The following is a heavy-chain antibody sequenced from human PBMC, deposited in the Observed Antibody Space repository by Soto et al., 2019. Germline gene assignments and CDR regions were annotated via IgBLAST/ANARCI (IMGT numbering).Heavy chain of an antibody. CDR1: GFIFNRFG. CDR3: AKAVAISVRGVPPSDY. Sequence: QVQLVESGGGVVQPGGSLRLSCASSGFIFNRFGMHWVLQAPGKGLEWVATISYDGNNKYYGDTVKGRFTISRDNYQNTLYLQMNSLRPEDTAMYFCAKAVAISVRGVPPSDYCGQATLVTVSS. V-gene: IGHV3-30*18. J-gene: IGHJ4*02. D-gene: IGHD3-10*02. CDR2: ISYDGNNK.